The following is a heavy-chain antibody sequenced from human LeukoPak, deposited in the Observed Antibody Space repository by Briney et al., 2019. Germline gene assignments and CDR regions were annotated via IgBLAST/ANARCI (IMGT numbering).Heavy chain of an antibody. CDR1: GFTFSSYA. D-gene: IGHD2-15*01. CDR2: ISYDGSNK. Sequence: GRSLRLSCAASGFTFSSYAMHWVRQAPGKGLEWVAVISYDGSNKYYADSVKGRFTISRDNSKNTLYLQMNRLRAEDTAVYYCARDWVVAATSDYYYGMDVWGQGTTVTVSS. CDR3: ARDWVVAATSDYYYGMDV. V-gene: IGHV3-30-3*01. J-gene: IGHJ6*02.